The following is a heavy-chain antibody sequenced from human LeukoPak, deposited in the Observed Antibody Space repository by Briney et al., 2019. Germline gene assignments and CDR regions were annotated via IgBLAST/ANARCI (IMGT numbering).Heavy chain of an antibody. V-gene: IGHV3-30*04. CDR1: GFTFSSYA. D-gene: IGHD3-10*01. Sequence: GGSLRLSCAASGFTFSSYAMHWVRQAPGKGLEWVAVISYHGSNKYYADSVKGRFTISRDNAKNSVYLQMNSLRADDTAVYYCARLSYDSGTHYTCYEYWGQGTLVTVSS. CDR3: ARLSYDSGTHYTCYEY. J-gene: IGHJ4*02. CDR2: ISYHGSNK.